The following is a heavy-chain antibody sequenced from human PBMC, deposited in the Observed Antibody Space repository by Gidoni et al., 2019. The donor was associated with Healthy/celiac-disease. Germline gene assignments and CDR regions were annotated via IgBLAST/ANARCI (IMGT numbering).Heavy chain of an antibody. J-gene: IGHJ4*02. CDR1: GYTFTSSG. Sequence: QVQLVQSGAEVKKPGASVKVSCKASGYTFTSSGISWVRQAPGQGLEWMGWISAYNGNTNYAQKLQGRVTMTTDTSTSTAYMELRSLRSDDTAVYYCAREPGDSGYDLGGGRFDYWGQGTLVTVSS. D-gene: IGHD5-12*01. CDR2: ISAYNGNT. V-gene: IGHV1-18*01. CDR3: AREPGDSGYDLGGGRFDY.